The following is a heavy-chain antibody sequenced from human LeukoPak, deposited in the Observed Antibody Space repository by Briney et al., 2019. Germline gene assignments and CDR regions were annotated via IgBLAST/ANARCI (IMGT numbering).Heavy chain of an antibody. J-gene: IGHJ3*02. Sequence: PGGSLRLSCAASGFTVSSNYMSWVRQAPGKGLEWVSVIYSGGSTYYADSVKGRFTISRDNSKNTLYLQMNSLRAEDTAVYYCARDLPYYDSSGYYYSGAANDAFDIWGQGTMVTVSS. D-gene: IGHD3-22*01. CDR2: IYSGGST. V-gene: IGHV3-66*01. CDR1: GFTVSSNY. CDR3: ARDLPYYDSSGYYYSGAANDAFDI.